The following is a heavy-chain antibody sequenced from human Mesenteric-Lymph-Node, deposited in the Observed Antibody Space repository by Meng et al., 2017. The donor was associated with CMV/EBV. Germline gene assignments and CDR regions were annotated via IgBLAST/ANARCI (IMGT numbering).Heavy chain of an antibody. CDR1: ISSSRYY. D-gene: IGHD3-3*01. CDR2: IYFSGGA. J-gene: IGHJ4*02. CDR3: ARASRIHNYDYWGLLDY. V-gene: IGHV4-39*07. Sequence: ISSSRYYGAWIRQPQGKGLEWIGSIYFSGGAYHNPSFKSRVTISVDTSKKQFSLKLNSVTAADTAVYFCARASRIHNYDYWGLLDYWGQGTLVTVSS.